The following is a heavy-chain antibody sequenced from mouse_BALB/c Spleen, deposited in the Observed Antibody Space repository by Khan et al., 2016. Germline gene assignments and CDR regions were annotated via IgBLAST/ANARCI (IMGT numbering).Heavy chain of an antibody. D-gene: IGHD1-1*01. CDR3: AGSDNAYGCFDD. J-gene: IGHJ1*01. V-gene: IGHV9-2-1*01. CDR1: GYTFTAYS. Sequence: QIQLVQSGPELKKPGVTVKISCKASGYTFTAYSIHWVKQAQGKGLKWMGWINTETGEPTYADDFEGRFAFSLEASASTAYLQINTLKTEDEATNYCAGSDNAYGCFDDWGAGTTVTVAS. CDR2: INTETGEP.